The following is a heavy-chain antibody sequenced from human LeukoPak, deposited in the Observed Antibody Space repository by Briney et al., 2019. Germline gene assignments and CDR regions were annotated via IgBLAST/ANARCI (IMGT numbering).Heavy chain of an antibody. V-gene: IGHV3-21*01. CDR1: GFTFSTYS. Sequence: PGGSLRLSCAASGFTFSTYSMNWVRQAPGRGLEWVSSISSSGTYIYYADSMRGRFTISRDNSKNSLYLQMNSLRAEDTAVYYCASSFPRRDDYISNYFYYWGQGTLVTVSS. J-gene: IGHJ4*02. CDR2: ISSSGTYI. CDR3: ASSFPRRDDYISNYFYY. D-gene: IGHD5-24*01.